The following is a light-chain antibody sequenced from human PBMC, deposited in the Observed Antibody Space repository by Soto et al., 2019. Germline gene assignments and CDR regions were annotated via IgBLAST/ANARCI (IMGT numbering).Light chain of an antibody. CDR1: QSVSSN. CDR2: VAP. Sequence: ELVMTQSPATLSVSPGERATLSCRASQSVSSNLSWYQQKPGQAPRPLIYVAPTRATCIPARFSGSGSGTAVNLTISSLQSADCAIYYCQHYNNWPPWTFGQGTKVEIK. V-gene: IGKV3-15*01. CDR3: QHYNNWPPWT. J-gene: IGKJ1*01.